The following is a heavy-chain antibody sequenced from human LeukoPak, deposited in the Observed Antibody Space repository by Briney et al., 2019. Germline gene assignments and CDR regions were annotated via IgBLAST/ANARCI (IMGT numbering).Heavy chain of an antibody. CDR3: ARGRDGYNNSGRACDI. V-gene: IGHV3-74*01. Sequence: PGGSLRLSCAASGFTFSSYWMHWVRQAPGKGLDWVSRISTDGNNTHYADSVKGRFTISRDNAKNTLYLQMNSLRAEDTAVYYCARGRDGYNNSGRACDIWGQGTMVTVSS. CDR1: GFTFSSYW. CDR2: ISTDGNNT. J-gene: IGHJ3*02. D-gene: IGHD5-24*01.